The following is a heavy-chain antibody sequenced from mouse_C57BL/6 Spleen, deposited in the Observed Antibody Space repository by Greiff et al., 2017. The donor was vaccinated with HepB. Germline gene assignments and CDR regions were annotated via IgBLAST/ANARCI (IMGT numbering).Heavy chain of an antibody. D-gene: IGHD2-5*01. CDR3: AGEGDSNFSYYFDY. CDR1: GYAFTNYL. Sequence: VQLQQSGAELVRPGTSVKVSCKASGYAFTNYLIEWVKQRPGQGLEWIGVINPGSGGTNYNEKFKGKATLTADKSSSTAYMQLSSLTSEDSAVYFCAGEGDSNFSYYFDYWGQGTTLTVSS. V-gene: IGHV1-54*01. J-gene: IGHJ2*01. CDR2: INPGSGGT.